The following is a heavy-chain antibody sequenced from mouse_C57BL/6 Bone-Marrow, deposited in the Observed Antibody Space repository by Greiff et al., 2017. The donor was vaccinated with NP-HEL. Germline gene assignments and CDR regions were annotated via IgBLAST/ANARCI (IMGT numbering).Heavy chain of an antibody. Sequence: VQLQQSGPELVKPGASVKISCKASGYAFSSSWMNWVKQRPGKGLEWIGRIYPGDGDTNYNGKFKGKATLTADKSSSTAYMQLSSLTSEDSAVYFWARFPGRYAMDYWGQGTSVTVSS. CDR1: GYAFSSSW. CDR2: IYPGDGDT. J-gene: IGHJ4*01. V-gene: IGHV1-82*01. CDR3: ARFPGRYAMDY.